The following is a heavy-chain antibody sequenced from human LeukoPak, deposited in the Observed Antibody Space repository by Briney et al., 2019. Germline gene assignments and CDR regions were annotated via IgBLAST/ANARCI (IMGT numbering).Heavy chain of an antibody. D-gene: IGHD3-22*01. V-gene: IGHV3-43*01. CDR1: GFTFDRFT. CDR2: INRRGHT. CDR3: AKDIGSLTSSHDPSGYSGAFDY. Sequence: PGGSLRLSCAASGFTFDRFTIHWVRQTPGKGLEWVSLINRRGHTFYADSVKGRFTISRDNSRNSVFLQMNSLKPEDMALYYCAKDIGSLTSSHDPSGYSGAFDYWGQGTMVTVSS. J-gene: IGHJ4*02.